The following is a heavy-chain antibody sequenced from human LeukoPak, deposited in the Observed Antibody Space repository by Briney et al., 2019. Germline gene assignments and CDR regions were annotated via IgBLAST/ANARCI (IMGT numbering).Heavy chain of an antibody. CDR2: ISAYNGNT. V-gene: IGHV1-18*01. CDR3: ASSYYYDSSGYPNLDY. J-gene: IGHJ4*02. CDR1: GYTFTSYG. D-gene: IGHD3-22*01. Sequence: ASVKVSCKASGYTFTSYGISWVRQAPGQGLEWMGWISAYNGNTNYAQKLQGRVTMTTDTSTSTAYMELRSLRSDDTAVYYCASSYYYDSSGYPNLDYWGQGTLVTVSS.